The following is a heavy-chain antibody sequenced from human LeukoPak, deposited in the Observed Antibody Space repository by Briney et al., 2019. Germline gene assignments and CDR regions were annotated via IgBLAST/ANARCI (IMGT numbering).Heavy chain of an antibody. Sequence: SETLSLTCAVYGGSFSGYYWSWIRQPPGKRLEWIGEINHSGSTNYNPSLKSRVTISVDTSKNQFSLKLSSVTAADTAVYYCARGLRFPRFLTLRNWFDPWGQGTLVTVSS. CDR3: ARGLRFPRFLTLRNWFDP. V-gene: IGHV4-34*01. J-gene: IGHJ5*02. CDR1: GGSFSGYY. D-gene: IGHD3-9*01. CDR2: INHSGST.